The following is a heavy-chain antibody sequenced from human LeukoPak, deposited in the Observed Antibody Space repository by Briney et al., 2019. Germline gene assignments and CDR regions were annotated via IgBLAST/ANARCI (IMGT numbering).Heavy chain of an antibody. J-gene: IGHJ3*02. V-gene: IGHV3-21*01. D-gene: IGHD1-1*01. CDR3: ARDLYRRGWAGNAFDI. CDR2: ICESSGNI. CDR1: GFTFSGYS. Sequence: GGSLRLSCAASGFTFSGYSMNWVRQAPGKGLEWVSYICESSGNIYFADSVKGRFTISRDNAKNSLYLQMNNLTAEDTAVYYCARDLYRRGWAGNAFDIWGQGTMVTVSS.